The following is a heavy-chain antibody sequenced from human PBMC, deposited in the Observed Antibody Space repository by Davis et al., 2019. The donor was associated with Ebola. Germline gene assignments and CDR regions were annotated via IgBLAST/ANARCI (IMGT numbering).Heavy chain of an antibody. CDR1: GGSISSGDYY. D-gene: IGHD5-12*01. V-gene: IGHV4-31*03. CDR3: ARGDIVATIFDY. J-gene: IGHJ4*02. CDR2: IYYSGST. Sequence: SETLSLTCTVSGGSISSGDYYWSWIRQHPGKGLEWIGYIYYSGSTYYNPSLKSRVTISVDTSKNQFSLKLSSVTAADTALYYCARGDIVATIFDYWGQGTLVTVSS.